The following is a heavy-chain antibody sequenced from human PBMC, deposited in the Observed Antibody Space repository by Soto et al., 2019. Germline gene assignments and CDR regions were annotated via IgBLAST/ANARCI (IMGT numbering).Heavy chain of an antibody. CDR3: ARGGRVGSTGDSFDY. J-gene: IGHJ4*02. CDR2: INPSVGNT. D-gene: IGHD1-26*01. CDR1: GYILTTYY. V-gene: IGHV1-46*01. Sequence: QVHLVQSGAEVKKPGASARISCKASGYILTTYYMYWVRQAPGQVFEWMGTINPSVGNTDYAQRFQGRITMTRDTSTATVYMELSDLRSDDTAVYFCARGGRVGSTGDSFDYWGQGTLVTVSS.